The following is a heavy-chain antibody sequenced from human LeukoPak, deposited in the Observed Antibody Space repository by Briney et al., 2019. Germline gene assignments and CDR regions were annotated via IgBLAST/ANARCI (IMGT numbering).Heavy chain of an antibody. CDR3: ARGDILAGTVLDY. V-gene: IGHV4-59*07. CDR2: VYASVYYSSGIN. Sequence: SHTLSPACTVSGTSINTYCWSWIRPPPGKGLEWIVYVYASVYYSSGINTYNPSLGSRATIAVNSSKNQFPLKLSSVAAADTALYYCARGDILAGTVLDYWGQGTLVTVSS. D-gene: IGHD3-9*01. J-gene: IGHJ4*02. CDR1: GTSINTYC.